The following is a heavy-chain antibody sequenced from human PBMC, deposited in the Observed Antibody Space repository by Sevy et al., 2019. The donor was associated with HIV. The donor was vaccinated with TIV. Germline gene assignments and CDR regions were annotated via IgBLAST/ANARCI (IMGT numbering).Heavy chain of an antibody. D-gene: IGHD6-6*01. CDR1: GYTFTSYY. CDR2: INPSGGST. CDR3: ARVRSSSYYYYYGMDV. J-gene: IGHJ6*02. V-gene: IGHV1-46*03. Sequence: ASVKVSCKASGYTFTSYYMHWVRQAPGQGLEWMGIINPSGGSTSYAQKFQGRVTMTRDTSTSTVYMELSSLRSEDTAVYYCARVRSSSYYYYYGMDVWGQGTTVTVSS.